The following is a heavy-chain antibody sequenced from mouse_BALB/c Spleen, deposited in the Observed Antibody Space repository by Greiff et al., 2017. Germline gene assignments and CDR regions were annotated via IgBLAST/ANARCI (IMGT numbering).Heavy chain of an antibody. D-gene: IGHD1-1*01. CDR2: IYPGDGDT. J-gene: IGHJ3*01. Sequence: VQLQESGPELVKPGASVKISCKASGYAFSSSWMNWVKQRPGQGLEWIGRIYPGDGDTNYNGKFKGKATLTADKSSSTAYMQLSSLTSVDSAVYFCAREITRDRGWFAYWGQGTLVTVSA. V-gene: IGHV1-82*01. CDR3: AREITRDRGWFAY. CDR1: GYAFSSSW.